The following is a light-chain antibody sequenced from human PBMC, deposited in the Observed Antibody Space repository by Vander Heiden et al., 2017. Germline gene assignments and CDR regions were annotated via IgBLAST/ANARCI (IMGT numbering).Light chain of an antibody. CDR3: TRNDSNPMYT. J-gene: IGKJ2*01. V-gene: IGKV1-39*01. CDR1: QSITSY. Sequence: DTQLTQPPSSLSASVGDRVTIAVRASQSITSYIHWYPQKPGKSPKLLIYAASSLHSGVPSRFTRSHYRTDFTLTSSSLKPEASPTYSCTRNDSNPMYTFGQGTKLEIK. CDR2: AAS.